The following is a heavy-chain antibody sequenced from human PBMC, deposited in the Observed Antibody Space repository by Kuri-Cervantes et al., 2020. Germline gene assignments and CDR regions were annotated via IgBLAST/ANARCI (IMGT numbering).Heavy chain of an antibody. Sequence: ETLSLTCAASGFTFSIYSMNWVRQAPGKGLVWVSRINSDGSSTSYADSVKGRFTISRDNAKNTLYLQMNSLRAEDTAVYYCAREYSSWYGYYYYGMDVWGQGTTVTVSS. J-gene: IGHJ6*02. V-gene: IGHV3-74*01. CDR3: AREYSSWYGYYYYGMDV. CDR2: INSDGSST. CDR1: GFTFSIYS. D-gene: IGHD6-13*01.